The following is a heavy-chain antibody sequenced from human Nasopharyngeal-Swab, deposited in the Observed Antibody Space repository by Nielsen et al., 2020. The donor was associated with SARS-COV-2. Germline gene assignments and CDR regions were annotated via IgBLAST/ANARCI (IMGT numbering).Heavy chain of an antibody. Sequence: GGSLRLSCAASGCAFSTYSKNWVRQAPGKGPEWVSSISSSSSYTYYADSVKGRFTISRDNAKNSLYLQMNSLRAEDTAVYYCAGAPKQVWSRDYFDTWGQGMLVTVSS. CDR1: GCAFSTYS. CDR2: ISSSSSYT. D-gene: IGHD5-18*01. CDR3: AGAPKQVWSRDYFDT. J-gene: IGHJ4*02. V-gene: IGHV3-21*01.